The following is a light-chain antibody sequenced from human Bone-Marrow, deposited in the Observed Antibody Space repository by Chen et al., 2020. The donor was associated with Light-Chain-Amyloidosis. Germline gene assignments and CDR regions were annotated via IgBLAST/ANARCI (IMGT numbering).Light chain of an antibody. CDR2: GSS. J-gene: IGKJ4*01. CDR3: QQYGTSPLT. Sequence: EIVLTQSPGTLSLSPGEGANLPCRASQTISSNYLTWYQQKLGQAPSLRIYGSSSRATGLPDRFSGSGSGTGFALTVSRLEPEDLAMYYCQQYGTSPLTFGGGTKVEIK. V-gene: IGKV3-20*01. CDR1: QTISSNY.